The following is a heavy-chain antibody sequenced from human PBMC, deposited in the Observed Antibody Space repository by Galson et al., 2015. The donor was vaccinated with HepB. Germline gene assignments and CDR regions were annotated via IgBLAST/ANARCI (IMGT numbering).Heavy chain of an antibody. CDR3: ARGGYYDSSGYYFDY. CDR1: GFTFSSYG. Sequence: SLRLSCAASGFTFSSYGMHWVRQAPGKGLEWVAVIRYDGSNKYYADSVKGRFTISRDNSKNTLYLQMNSLRAEDTAVYYCARGGYYDSSGYYFDYWGQGTLVTVSS. D-gene: IGHD3-22*01. J-gene: IGHJ4*02. V-gene: IGHV3-33*01. CDR2: IRYDGSNK.